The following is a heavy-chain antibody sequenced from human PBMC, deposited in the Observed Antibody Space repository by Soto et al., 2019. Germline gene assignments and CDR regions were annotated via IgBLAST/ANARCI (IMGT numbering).Heavy chain of an antibody. J-gene: IGHJ4*02. CDR1: GFTFTDYE. Sequence: GGSLRISCAVCGFTFTDYEMNWVRQAPGKGLEWISYISSSDSIIYYADSVQGRFTISRDNAKNSLYLQMNSLRVEDTAVYYFARSPFLECNWAQGTLVTVSS. D-gene: IGHD3-3*02. CDR3: ARSPFLECN. CDR2: ISSSDSII. V-gene: IGHV3-48*03.